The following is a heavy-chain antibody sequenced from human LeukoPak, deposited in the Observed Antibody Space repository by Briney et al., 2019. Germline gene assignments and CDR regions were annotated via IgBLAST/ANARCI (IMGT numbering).Heavy chain of an antibody. CDR1: GYTFTSYY. J-gene: IGHJ4*02. D-gene: IGHD2-15*01. CDR2: INPSGGST. CDR3: ARSDVVAATGDY. Sequence: ASVKVSCKASGYTFTSYYMHWVRQAPGQGLEWMGIINPSGGSTSYAQKFQGRVTMTRDMSTSTVYMELSSLRSEDTAVYYCARSDVVAATGDYWGQGTLVTVSS. V-gene: IGHV1-46*01.